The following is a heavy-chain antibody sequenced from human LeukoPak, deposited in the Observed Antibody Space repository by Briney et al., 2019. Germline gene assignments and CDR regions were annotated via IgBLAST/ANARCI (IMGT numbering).Heavy chain of an antibody. CDR1: GFTFSSYA. Sequence: GGSLRLSCAASGFTFSSYAMHWVRQAPGKGLEWVAVISYDGSNKYYADSVKGRFTISRDNSKNTLYLQMNSLRAEDTAVYYCARVAVAGSVSGAFDIWGQETMVTVSS. D-gene: IGHD6-19*01. V-gene: IGHV3-30*04. CDR2: ISYDGSNK. CDR3: ARVAVAGSVSGAFDI. J-gene: IGHJ3*02.